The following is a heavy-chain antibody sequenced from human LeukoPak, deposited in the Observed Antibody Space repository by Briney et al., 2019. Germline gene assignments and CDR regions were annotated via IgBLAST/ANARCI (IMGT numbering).Heavy chain of an antibody. CDR3: GKDPSGAVAADWFDP. CDR1: GFTFSTHD. D-gene: IGHD6-19*01. V-gene: IGHV3-23*01. CDR2: ISASGDRT. Sequence: GGALRLSCAASGFTFSTHDMTWVRQVPGKGLDWVSSISASGDRTWYADSVKGRFTISRDNSKNTVYLRMNSLRVEDTAVYHCGKDPSGAVAADWFDPGGQGTLVTVSS. J-gene: IGHJ5*01.